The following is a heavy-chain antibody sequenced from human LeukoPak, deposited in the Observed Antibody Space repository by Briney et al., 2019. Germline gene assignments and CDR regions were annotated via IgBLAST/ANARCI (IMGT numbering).Heavy chain of an antibody. V-gene: IGHV3-21*01. CDR2: IISSSGNI. Sequence: GGSLRLSCAASGFTFSSYTMNWVRQTPEKGLEWVSAIISSSGNIYYAESVKGRFTISRDNAKNSLYLQMNSLRAEDTAVYYCARGAYYDILPGYYFGYWGQGTLVTVSS. CDR1: GFTFSSYT. CDR3: ARGAYYDILPGYYFGY. D-gene: IGHD3-9*01. J-gene: IGHJ4*02.